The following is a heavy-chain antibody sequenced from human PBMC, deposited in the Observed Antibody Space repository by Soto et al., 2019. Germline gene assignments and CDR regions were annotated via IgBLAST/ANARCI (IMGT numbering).Heavy chain of an antibody. CDR1: GSTLTTFW. D-gene: IGHD3-22*01. J-gene: IGHJ6*01. CDR2: INLIDSYI. V-gene: IGHV5-10-1*01. CDR3: ARPLGGDSSGYYSSYYAMDV. Sequence: GESLKISCQASGSTLTTFWIGWVRQMPGKGLEWVGRINLIDSYINYNPSFHGHVTLAFDRSSNTAYLQWRSLKASDSAIYYCARPLGGDSSGYYSSYYAMDVWGQGTTVTV.